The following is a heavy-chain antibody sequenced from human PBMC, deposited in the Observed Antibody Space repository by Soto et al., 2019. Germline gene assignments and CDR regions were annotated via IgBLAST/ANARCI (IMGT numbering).Heavy chain of an antibody. Sequence: SETLSLTCTVSGGSISSYYWSWIRQPPGKGLEWIGYIYYSGSTNYNPSLKSRVTISVDTSKNQFSLKLSSVTAADTAVYYCARVIAVAGTNYYYYYGMDVWGQGTTVTVSS. V-gene: IGHV4-59*01. J-gene: IGHJ6*02. CDR2: IYYSGST. D-gene: IGHD6-19*01. CDR3: ARVIAVAGTNYYYYYGMDV. CDR1: GGSISSYY.